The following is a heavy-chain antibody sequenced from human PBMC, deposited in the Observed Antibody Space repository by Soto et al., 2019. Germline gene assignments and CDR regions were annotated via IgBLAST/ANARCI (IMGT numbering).Heavy chain of an antibody. V-gene: IGHV1-8*01. J-gene: IGHJ4*02. CDR1: GYTFTSYD. Sequence: QVQLVQSGAEVKKPGASVKVSCKASGYTFTSYDINWVRQATGQGLEWMGWMNPNSGNTGYAQKFQGRVTMTRNTSISTAYMELGSLRSEDTAVYYCATSVVVDGYFDYWGQGTLVTVSS. D-gene: IGHD2-15*01. CDR3: ATSVVVDGYFDY. CDR2: MNPNSGNT.